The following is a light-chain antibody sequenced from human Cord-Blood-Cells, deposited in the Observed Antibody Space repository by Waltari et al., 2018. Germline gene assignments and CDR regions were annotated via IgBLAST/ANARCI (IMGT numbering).Light chain of an antibody. CDR3: CSYAGSYLV. CDR1: SSDVGSYNL. CDR2: EGS. V-gene: IGLV2-23*01. Sequence: QSALTQPASVSGSPGQSITISCTGTSSDVGSYNLVSWYQQHPGKAPKLMIYEGSKRPSGVSNRFAGSKSGNTASLTISVLQAEDEADYYCCSYAGSYLVFGGGTKLTVL. J-gene: IGLJ2*01.